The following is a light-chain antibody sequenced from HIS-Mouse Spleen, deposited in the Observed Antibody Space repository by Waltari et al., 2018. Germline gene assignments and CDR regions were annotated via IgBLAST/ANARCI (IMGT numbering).Light chain of an antibody. CDR3: QAWDSNISYV. CDR1: ALPKKY. J-gene: IGLJ1*01. Sequence: SYELTQPPSVSVSPGQTARITCSGDALPKKYACWYQQKPGQSPVLVIYQDSKRPSGIPERFSGSNSGNTATLTISGTQAMDEADYYCQAWDSNISYVFGTGTKVTVL. CDR2: QDS. V-gene: IGLV3-1*01.